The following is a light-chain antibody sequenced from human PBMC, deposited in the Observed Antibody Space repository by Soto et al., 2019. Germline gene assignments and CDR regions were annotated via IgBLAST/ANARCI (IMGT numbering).Light chain of an antibody. CDR3: QQYHNWPRT. V-gene: IGKV3-15*01. CDR1: QSVSSN. Sequence: EIVMTQSPASVSGSRVEIGRRCGMASQSVSSNLAWYQQKPGQAPRLLIYGASTRATGIPARFSGSGSGTEFTLTISSLQSEDFAVYYCQQYHNWPRTFGQGTKVDIK. CDR2: GAS. J-gene: IGKJ1*01.